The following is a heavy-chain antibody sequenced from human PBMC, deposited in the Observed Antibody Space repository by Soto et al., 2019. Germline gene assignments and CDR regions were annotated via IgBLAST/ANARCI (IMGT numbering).Heavy chain of an antibody. CDR3: SNLDSYNIGK. D-gene: IGHD3-9*01. V-gene: IGHV3-73*01. Sequence: PGGSLRLSCAASGFTFTGSAMHWVRQAAGKGLEWVGRIRDRTNNYATAYAASVIGRFTISRDDSKNTNYLQMNSLKTEDTAVYYCSNLDSYNIGKWGQGTQVTVSS. CDR1: GFTFTGSA. J-gene: IGHJ4*02. CDR2: IRDRTNNYAT.